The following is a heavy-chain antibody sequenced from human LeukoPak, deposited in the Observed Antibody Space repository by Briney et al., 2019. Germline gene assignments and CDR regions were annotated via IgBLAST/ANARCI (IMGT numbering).Heavy chain of an antibody. CDR3: ARDLGDTYGSVGDFDY. Sequence: SVKVSCKASGGTFSSYAISWVRQAPGQGLEWMGGIIPIFGTANCAQKFQGRVTITADESTSTAYMELSSLRSEDTAVYYCARDLGDTYGSVGDFDYWGQGTLVTVSS. CDR1: GGTFSSYA. V-gene: IGHV1-69*13. CDR2: IIPIFGTA. D-gene: IGHD3-10*01. J-gene: IGHJ4*02.